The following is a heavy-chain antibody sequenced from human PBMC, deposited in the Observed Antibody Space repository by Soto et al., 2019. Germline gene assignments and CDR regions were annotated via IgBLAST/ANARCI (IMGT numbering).Heavy chain of an antibody. CDR1: GGSISRGGYY. D-gene: IGHD3-22*01. CDR3: ASTASSGYYHFLGY. CDR2: IYYSGST. J-gene: IGHJ4*02. Sequence: SETLSLHCTLAGGSISRGGYYWSRIRQHPGKGVEWIGYIYYSGSTYYNPSLKSRVTISVDTSKNQFSLKLSSVTAADTAVYYCASTASSGYYHFLGYWGQGTLVTV. V-gene: IGHV4-31*03.